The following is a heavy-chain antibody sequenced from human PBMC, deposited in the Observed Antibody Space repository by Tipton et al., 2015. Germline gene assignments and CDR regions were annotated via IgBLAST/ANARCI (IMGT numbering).Heavy chain of an antibody. J-gene: IGHJ4*02. CDR3: ARVPTTVTTYFDY. CDR2: ISHSGNT. Sequence: TLSLTCAVSGYSIGGAYHWDWIRQPPGKGLGWIGSISHSGNTYYNPSLKTRVTISIDPPKNQFSRKLRSVTAADTAVYYCARVPTTVTTYFDYWGQGTLVTVSS. D-gene: IGHD4-17*01. V-gene: IGHV4-38-2*01. CDR1: GYSIGGAYH.